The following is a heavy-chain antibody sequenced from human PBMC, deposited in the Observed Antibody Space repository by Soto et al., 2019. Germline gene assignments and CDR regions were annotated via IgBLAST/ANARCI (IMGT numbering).Heavy chain of an antibody. D-gene: IGHD6-19*01. CDR3: TRQHLDVPVASAIDY. CDR2: IPSKTNTYAT. CDR1: GFTFSGST. V-gene: IGHV3-73*02. Sequence: EVQLVESGGGLVQPGGSLKLSCAASGFTFSGSTIHWVRQTSGKGLEWVGRIPSKTNTYATAYAASVKGRFTISRDDSKNTAYLQMNSLTPEDTAVYYCTRQHLDVPVASAIDYWGQGTLVTVSS. J-gene: IGHJ4*02.